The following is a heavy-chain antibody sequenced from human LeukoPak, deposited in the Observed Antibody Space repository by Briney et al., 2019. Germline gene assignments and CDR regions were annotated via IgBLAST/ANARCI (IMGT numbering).Heavy chain of an antibody. CDR3: ARRGYSYGLPLDYGMDV. Sequence: ASVKVSCKASGGTFSSYGISWVRQAPGQGLEWMGWINPNSGGTNYAQKFQGRVTMTRDTSISTAYMELSRLRSDDTAVYYRARRGYSYGLPLDYGMDVWGQGTTVTVSS. D-gene: IGHD5-18*01. V-gene: IGHV1-2*02. CDR2: INPNSGGT. CDR1: GGTFSSYG. J-gene: IGHJ6*02.